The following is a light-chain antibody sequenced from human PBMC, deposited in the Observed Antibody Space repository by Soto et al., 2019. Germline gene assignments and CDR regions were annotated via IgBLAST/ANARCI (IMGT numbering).Light chain of an antibody. CDR3: QQGSNWPIT. V-gene: IGKV3-11*01. CDR1: QNVANY. Sequence: EIVLTQSPATLSLSPGERATLSCRASQNVANYLDWYQQKPGQAPRLLIYESSNRATGIAARFSGSGSGTDFTLTISSLEPEDFAVYYCQQGSNWPITFGQGTRLEIK. J-gene: IGKJ5*01. CDR2: ESS.